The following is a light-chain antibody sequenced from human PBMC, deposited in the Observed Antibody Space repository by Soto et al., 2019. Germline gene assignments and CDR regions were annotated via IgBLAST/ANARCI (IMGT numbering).Light chain of an antibody. CDR1: QDIDIY. J-gene: IGKJ2*01. CDR2: DES. V-gene: IGKV1-39*01. CDR3: QQSYRTPYT. Sequence: TQMTQSPSSLSASVGDRVTITCRASQDIDIYLSRYQQKPGKVPKPLIYDESTLQSGVPSRFSGSGSGTDFTLTINNLQPEDFATYYCQQSYRTPYTFGQGTKV.